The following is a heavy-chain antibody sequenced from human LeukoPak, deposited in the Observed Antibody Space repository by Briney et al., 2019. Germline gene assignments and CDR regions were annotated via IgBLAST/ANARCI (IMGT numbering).Heavy chain of an antibody. D-gene: IGHD5-18*01. CDR2: IYYSGST. Sequence: PSETLSLTCTVSGGSISSGGYYWSWIRQHPGKGLEWIGYIYYSGSTYYNPSLKSRVTISVDTSKNQFSLKLSSVTAADTAVYYCARAPDTAGSNAFDIWGQGTMVTVSS. CDR3: ARAPDTAGSNAFDI. J-gene: IGHJ3*02. CDR1: GGSISSGGYY. V-gene: IGHV4-31*03.